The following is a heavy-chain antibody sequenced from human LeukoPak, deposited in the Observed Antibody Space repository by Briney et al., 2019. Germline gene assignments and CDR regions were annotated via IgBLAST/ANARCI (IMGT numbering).Heavy chain of an antibody. J-gene: IGHJ4*02. CDR1: GFTFSSYS. CDR3: ARDYGDYVGDRLDY. Sequence: GGSLRLSCAASGFTFSSYSMNWVRQTPGKGLEWVSYISSSNTIKKYADSVKGRFTISRDNAKSSLYLQMNSLRAEDTAVYYCARDYGDYVGDRLDYWGQGTLVTVSS. CDR2: ISSSNTIK. D-gene: IGHD4-17*01. V-gene: IGHV3-48*04.